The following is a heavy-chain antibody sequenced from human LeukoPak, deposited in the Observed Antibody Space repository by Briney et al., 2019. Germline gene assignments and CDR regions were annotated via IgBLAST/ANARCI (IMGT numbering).Heavy chain of an antibody. D-gene: IGHD1-1*01. J-gene: IGHJ4*02. CDR3: ERQNQNRNGINRLDY. Sequence: SQTLSLTCTVSGVSISSGSYYWSWIRQPAGKGLEWIGRIYSSRSTNYNPSLKSRVPISVATSKTQFSLKLSSVTAADTAVYYCERQNQNRNGINRLDYWGQGTLVTVSS. V-gene: IGHV4-61*02. CDR1: GVSISSGSYY. CDR2: IYSSRST.